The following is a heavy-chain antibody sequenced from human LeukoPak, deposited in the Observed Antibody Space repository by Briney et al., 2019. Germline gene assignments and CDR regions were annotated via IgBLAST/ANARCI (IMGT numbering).Heavy chain of an antibody. D-gene: IGHD4-17*01. CDR2: ISGSGGST. J-gene: IGHJ4*02. CDR3: AKGPRETLYGDYPLSLYYFDY. V-gene: IGHV3-23*01. Sequence: PGGSLRLSCAASGFTFSNAWMSWVRQAPGKGLEWVSAISGSGGSTYYADSVKGRFTISRDNSKNTLYLQMNSLRAEDTAVYYCAKGPRETLYGDYPLSLYYFDYWGQGTLVTVSS. CDR1: GFTFSNAW.